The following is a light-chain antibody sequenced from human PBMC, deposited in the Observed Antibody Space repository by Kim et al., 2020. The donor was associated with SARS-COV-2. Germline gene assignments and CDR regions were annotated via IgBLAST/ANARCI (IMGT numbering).Light chain of an antibody. CDR3: LQHHSYPFT. CDR1: QDISNY. V-gene: IGKV1-17*03. Sequence: DIQMTQSPSAMSASVGDSITITCRASQDISNYLAWFQQKPGKVPKRLIYTASNLQSGVPSRFSGSGSGTEFTLTISSLQPEDFATYYCLQHHSYPFTFGGGTKLEI. CDR2: TAS. J-gene: IGKJ4*01.